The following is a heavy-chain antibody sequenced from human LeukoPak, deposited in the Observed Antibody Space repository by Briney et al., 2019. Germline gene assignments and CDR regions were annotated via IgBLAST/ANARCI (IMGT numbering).Heavy chain of an antibody. J-gene: IGHJ4*02. D-gene: IGHD3-10*01. CDR3: ARNYYGSGSNYTPGY. CDR1: GFTFSSYA. V-gene: IGHV3-30*04. CDR2: ISYDGSNK. Sequence: GGSLRLSCAASGFTFSSYAMHWVRQAPGKGLEWVAVISYDGSNKYYADSVKGRFTISRDNSKNTLYLQMNSLRAEDTAVYYCARNYYGSGSNYTPGYWGQGTLVTVSS.